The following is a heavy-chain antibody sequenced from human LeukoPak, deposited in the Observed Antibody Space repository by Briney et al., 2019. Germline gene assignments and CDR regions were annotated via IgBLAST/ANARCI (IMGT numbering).Heavy chain of an antibody. CDR2: IKQDGSEK. CDR1: GFTFSRYW. CDR3: ARVSITIFGVIRYYMAV. J-gene: IGHJ6*03. V-gene: IGHV3-7*01. Sequence: GGSLRLSCAASGFTFSRYWMSWVRQAPGKGLEWVANIKQDGSEKYYVDSVKGRFTISRDNAKDSLYLQMNSLRAEDTAIYYCARVSITIFGVIRYYMAVWGKGTTVTVSS. D-gene: IGHD3-3*01.